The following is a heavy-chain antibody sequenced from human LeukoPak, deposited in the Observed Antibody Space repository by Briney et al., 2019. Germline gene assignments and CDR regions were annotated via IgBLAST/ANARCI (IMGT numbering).Heavy chain of an antibody. Sequence: KPSETLSLTCTVSGGSISSYYWSWIRQPAGKGLEWIGRIYTSGSTNYNPSLKSRVTMSVDTSKNQFSLKLSSVTAADTAVYYCARETVVAAIVTYYYYYYMDVWGNGTTVTVSS. J-gene: IGHJ6*03. V-gene: IGHV4-4*07. D-gene: IGHD2-15*01. CDR2: IYTSGST. CDR1: GGSISSYY. CDR3: ARETVVAAIVTYYYYYYMDV.